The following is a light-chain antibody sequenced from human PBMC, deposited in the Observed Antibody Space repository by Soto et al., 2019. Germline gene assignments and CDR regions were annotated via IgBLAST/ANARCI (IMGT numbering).Light chain of an antibody. J-gene: IGKJ1*01. CDR2: GTA. CDR1: QNISRS. V-gene: IGKV3-20*01. Sequence: EIVMTQSPVTLSVSPGERAILSCRASQNISRSLAWYQQKPGQGPSLLIYGTANRATGIPDRFSGSGSGTDITLTISRLEPEDFAVYYCQQYGSSGTFGQGTKVDIK. CDR3: QQYGSSGT.